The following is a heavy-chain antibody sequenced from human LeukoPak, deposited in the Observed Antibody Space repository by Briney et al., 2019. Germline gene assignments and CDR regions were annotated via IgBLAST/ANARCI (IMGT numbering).Heavy chain of an antibody. CDR2: TRNKANSYTT. CDR1: GFTFSDHY. V-gene: IGHV3-72*01. J-gene: IGHJ6*02. D-gene: IGHD3-9*01. CDR3: ARVHVTSPSRNGDYDILTGYGYYYYYGMDV. Sequence: HPGGSLRLSCAASGFTFSDHYMDWVRQAPGKGLEWVGRTRNKANSYTTEYAASVKGRFTISRDDSKNSLYLQMNSLKTEDTAVYYCARVHVTSPSRNGDYDILTGYGYYYYYGMDVWGQGTTVTVSS.